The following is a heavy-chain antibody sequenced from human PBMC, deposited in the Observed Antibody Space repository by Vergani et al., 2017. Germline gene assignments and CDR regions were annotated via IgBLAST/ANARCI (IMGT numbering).Heavy chain of an antibody. CDR1: GGSISSYY. CDR3: ARHYSSSSPFDY. CDR2: IYYSGIT. V-gene: IGHV4-59*08. J-gene: IGHJ4*02. D-gene: IGHD6-6*01. Sequence: QVQLQESGPGLVKPSETLSLTCTVSGGSISSYYWSWIRQPPGKGLEWIGYIYYSGITNYNPSLKSRVTISVDTSKNQFSLKLSSVTAADTAVYYCARHYSSSSPFDYWGQGTLVTVSS.